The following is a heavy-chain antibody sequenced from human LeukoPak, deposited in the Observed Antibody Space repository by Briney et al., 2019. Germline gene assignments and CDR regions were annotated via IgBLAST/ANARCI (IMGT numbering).Heavy chain of an antibody. CDR1: GHTFTSYG. V-gene: IGHV1-18*01. CDR2: ISAYNGNT. Sequence: ASVKVSCKASGHTFTSYGISWVRQAPGQGLEWMGWISAYNGNTNYAQKLQGRVTMTTDTSTSTAYMELRSLRSDDTAVYYCARDRPYSSSWNWFDPWGQGTLVTVSS. D-gene: IGHD6-13*01. CDR3: ARDRPYSSSWNWFDP. J-gene: IGHJ5*02.